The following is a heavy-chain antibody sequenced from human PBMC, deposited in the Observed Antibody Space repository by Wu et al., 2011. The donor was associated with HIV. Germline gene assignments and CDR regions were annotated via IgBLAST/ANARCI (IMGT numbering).Heavy chain of an antibody. Sequence: QVQLVQSGAEVKKPGSSVKVSCKASGGTFSSYAISWVRQAPGQGLEWMGGIIPIFDTANYAQKLQGRVTITTDESTSTAYMELSSLRSEDTAVYYCARGLYGPTSRGYGMDVWGPRDHVHRLL. CDR1: GGTFSSYA. D-gene: IGHD2/OR15-2a*01. CDR2: IIPIFDTA. J-gene: IGHJ6*02. CDR3: ARGLYGPTSRGYGMDV. V-gene: IGHV1-69*05.